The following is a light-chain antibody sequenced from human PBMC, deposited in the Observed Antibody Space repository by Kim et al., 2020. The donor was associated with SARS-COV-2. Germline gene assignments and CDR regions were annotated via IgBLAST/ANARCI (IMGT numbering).Light chain of an antibody. CDR2: DAS. J-gene: IGKJ5*01. Sequence: GDTVTITCQASQDISNYLNWYQQKSGIAPRALIFDASNLESGVPSRFSGSGSGTHFTLRITSLQPEDIATYYCQQYHNLPITFGQGTRLEIK. V-gene: IGKV1-33*01. CDR1: QDISNY. CDR3: QQYHNLPIT.